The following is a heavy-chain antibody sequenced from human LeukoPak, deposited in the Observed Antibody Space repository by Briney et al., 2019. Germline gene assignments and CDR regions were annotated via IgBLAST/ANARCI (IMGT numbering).Heavy chain of an antibody. CDR3: ARERQDYVWGSSHIGVGY. CDR1: GGSISTSNYY. V-gene: IGHV4-39*07. D-gene: IGHD3-16*01. J-gene: IGHJ4*02. CDR2: IFYSGST. Sequence: SETLSLTCTVSGGSISTSNYYWGWIRQPPGKGLEWIGNIFYSGSTYYGPSLKSRLTISLDTSKNQFSLKLSSVTAADTAVYYCARERQDYVWGSSHIGVGYWGQGTLVTVSS.